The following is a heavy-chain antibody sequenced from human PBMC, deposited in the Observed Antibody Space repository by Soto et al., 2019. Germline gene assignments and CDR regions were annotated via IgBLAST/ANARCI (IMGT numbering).Heavy chain of an antibody. Sequence: ASVKVSCKVSGYTLTELSMHWVRQAPGKGLEWMGGFDPEDGETIYAQKFQGRVTMTEDTSTDTAYMELSSLRAEDTAVYYCAKYSNSWPSSGYFDYWGQGTLVTVSS. D-gene: IGHD6-13*01. J-gene: IGHJ4*02. V-gene: IGHV1-24*01. CDR3: AKYSNSWPSSGYFDY. CDR2: FDPEDGET. CDR1: GYTLTELS.